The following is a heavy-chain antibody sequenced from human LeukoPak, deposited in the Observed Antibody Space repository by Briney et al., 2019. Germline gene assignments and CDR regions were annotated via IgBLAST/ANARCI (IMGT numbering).Heavy chain of an antibody. CDR1: GFTFSSYG. CDR2: IRYDGSNK. V-gene: IGHV3-30*02. J-gene: IGHJ4*02. D-gene: IGHD3-10*01. CDR3: AKGFGRIATLSDY. Sequence: GGSLRLSCAASGFTFSSYGMHWVRQAPGKGLEWVAFIRYDGSNKYYADSVKGRFTISRDNSKNTLYLQMNSLRAEDTAVYYCAKGFGRIATLSDYWGQGTLVTVSS.